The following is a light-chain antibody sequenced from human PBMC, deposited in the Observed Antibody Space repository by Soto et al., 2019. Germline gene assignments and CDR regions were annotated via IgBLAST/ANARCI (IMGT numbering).Light chain of an antibody. J-gene: IGLJ3*02. Sequence: QSVLTKPPSVSGAPGQRVSISCTGSNSNIGAGYDVNWYQQLPGTATILLIYANIERPLGVPDRSSRSNSGGSAFLVIPGLQAEVVVAYYCQSYDSSLSGSRVFGGGTKLTVL. CDR3: QSYDSSLSGSRV. V-gene: IGLV1-40*01. CDR2: ANI. CDR1: NSNIGAGYD.